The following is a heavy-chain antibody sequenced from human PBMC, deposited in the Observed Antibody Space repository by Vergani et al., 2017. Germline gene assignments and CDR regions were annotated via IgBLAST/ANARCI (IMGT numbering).Heavy chain of an antibody. Sequence: QLQVFQLGAEVKKSGASVKVSCKLPGYTFSNYYMHWVRQAPGQGLEWMGIINPSGGHTNYAQKFQGRVTMTRDTSTSTVYMELSSLRSEETAIYYCARGDYGILTGYRYWGQGTLVTVSA. V-gene: IGHV1-46*03. D-gene: IGHD3-9*01. J-gene: IGHJ4*02. CDR1: GYTFSNYY. CDR2: INPSGGHT. CDR3: ARGDYGILTGYRY.